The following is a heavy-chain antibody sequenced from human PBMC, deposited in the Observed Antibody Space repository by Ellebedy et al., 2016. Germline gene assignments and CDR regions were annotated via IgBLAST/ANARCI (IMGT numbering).Heavy chain of an antibody. D-gene: IGHD2-2*01. V-gene: IGHV3-33*01. J-gene: IGHJ3*02. CDR1: GFPFSSYG. Sequence: GGSLRLSXAASGFPFSSYGMHWVRQAPGKVLEWVALIWHDGSNKDYAASVKGRFTISRDNSKNTLYLQMNSLKTEDTAVYYCLRPQYCSSTTCYLDIWGQGTMVTVSS. CDR3: LRPQYCSSTTCYLDI. CDR2: IWHDGSNK.